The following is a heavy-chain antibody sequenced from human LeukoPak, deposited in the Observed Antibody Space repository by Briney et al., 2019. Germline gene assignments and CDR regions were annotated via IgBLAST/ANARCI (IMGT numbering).Heavy chain of an antibody. Sequence: SETLSLTCTVSGYSISSGYYWGWIRQPPGKGLEWIGSIYHSGSTYYNPSLKSRVTISVDTSKNQFSLRLSSVTAADTTVYYCASTNYGDYSAGAFDIWGQGTMVTVSS. J-gene: IGHJ3*02. V-gene: IGHV4-38-2*02. CDR1: GYSISSGYY. D-gene: IGHD4-17*01. CDR3: ASTNYGDYSAGAFDI. CDR2: IYHSGST.